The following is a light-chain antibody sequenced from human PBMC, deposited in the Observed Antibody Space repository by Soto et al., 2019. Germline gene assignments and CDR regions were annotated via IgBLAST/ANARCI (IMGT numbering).Light chain of an antibody. Sequence: DIQMTQSPSTLSASVGDRVTITCRASQSINSWLAWYQQKPGKPPKLLIYKASTLKSGVPSRFRGSGSGTECTLTISSLQPDDFATYYCQHYNSYSEAFGQGTKVDIK. CDR1: QSINSW. CDR2: KAS. CDR3: QHYNSYSEA. V-gene: IGKV1-5*03. J-gene: IGKJ1*01.